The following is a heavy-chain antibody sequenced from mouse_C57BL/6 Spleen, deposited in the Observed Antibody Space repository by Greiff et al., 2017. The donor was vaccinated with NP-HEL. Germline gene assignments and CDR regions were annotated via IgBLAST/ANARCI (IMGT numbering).Heavy chain of an antibody. V-gene: IGHV1-4*01. J-gene: IGHJ3*01. Sequence: VKLQQSGAELARPGASVKMSCKASGYTFTSYTMHWVKQRPGQGLEWIGYINPSSGYTKYNQKFKDKATLTADKSSSTAYMQLSSLTSEDSAVYYWARESVQEVWFAYWGQGTLVTVSA. CDR1: GYTFTSYT. CDR3: ARESVQEVWFAY. D-gene: IGHD1-3*01. CDR2: INPSSGYT.